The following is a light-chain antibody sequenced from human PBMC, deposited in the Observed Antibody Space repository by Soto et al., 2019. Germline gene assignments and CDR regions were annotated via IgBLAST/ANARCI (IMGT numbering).Light chain of an antibody. CDR3: QQRVNWPPT. Sequence: VLTQSPARLSLSPGERATLSCRAGQSVSDYLAWYQQKPGQPPRLLFFDASNRATGVPDRFSAGGSGTDFTLIISSLGPEDFAVYYCQQRVNWPPTFGGGTKVEI. CDR1: QSVSDY. J-gene: IGKJ4*01. V-gene: IGKV3-11*01. CDR2: DAS.